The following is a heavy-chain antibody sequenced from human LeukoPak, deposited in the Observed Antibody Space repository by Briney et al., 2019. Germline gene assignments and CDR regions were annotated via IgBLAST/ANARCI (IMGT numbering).Heavy chain of an antibody. D-gene: IGHD5-24*01. Sequence: GASLKLSCTASGFTFSSYSMNWVRQAPGQGLEWISSISSSSSYIYYADSVKGRFTISTDNAKNSLYLQLNSLRAEDTAVYYCAREVEMALVDYWGEGCLVTVSS. CDR2: ISSSSSYI. CDR1: GFTFSSYS. CDR3: AREVEMALVDY. V-gene: IGHV3-21*04. J-gene: IGHJ4*02.